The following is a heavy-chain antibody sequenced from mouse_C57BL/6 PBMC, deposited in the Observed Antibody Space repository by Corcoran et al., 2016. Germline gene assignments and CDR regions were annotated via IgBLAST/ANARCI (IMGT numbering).Heavy chain of an antibody. CDR2: ISSSNSYI. V-gene: IGHV5-17*01. Sequence: EVQLVESGGGLVQPGGSLRLSCAASGFTFSRYSMNWVRQAPGKGLEWGSSISSSNSYIYYSDSLKGRFTISRDNAKNSLYLHMNSLRADDTAVYYCASGPPLNYWGQGTLVTVSS. D-gene: IGHD3-1*01. CDR3: ASGPPLNY. J-gene: IGHJ4*01. CDR1: GFTFSRYS.